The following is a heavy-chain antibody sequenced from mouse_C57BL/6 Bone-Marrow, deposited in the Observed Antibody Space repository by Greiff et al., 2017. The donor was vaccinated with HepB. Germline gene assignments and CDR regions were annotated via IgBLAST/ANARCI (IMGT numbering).Heavy chain of an antibody. CDR2: IWRGGST. Sequence: VKLQQSGPGLVQPSQSLSITCTVSGFSLTSYGVHWVRQSPGKGLEWLGVIWRGGSTDYNAAFMSRLSITKDNSKSQVFFKMNSLQADDTAIYYCANSHYYGSSYLYWYFDVWGTGTTVTVSS. CDR1: GFSLTSYG. V-gene: IGHV2-5*01. CDR3: ANSHYYGSSYLYWYFDV. D-gene: IGHD1-1*01. J-gene: IGHJ1*03.